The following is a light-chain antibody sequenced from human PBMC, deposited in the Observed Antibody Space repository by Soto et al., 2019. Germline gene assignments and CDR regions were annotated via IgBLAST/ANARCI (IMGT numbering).Light chain of an antibody. Sequence: QSALTQPASVSGSPGQSITISCTGTSSDIGAYNSVSWYQQHPGKAPKLMIYDVSDRPSGVSNRFSGSKSGNTASLTISGRQAEDEADYYCNSYTSSSTLVLFGGGTKLTVL. CDR3: NSYTSSSTLVL. CDR1: SSDIGAYNS. J-gene: IGLJ2*01. CDR2: DVS. V-gene: IGLV2-14*01.